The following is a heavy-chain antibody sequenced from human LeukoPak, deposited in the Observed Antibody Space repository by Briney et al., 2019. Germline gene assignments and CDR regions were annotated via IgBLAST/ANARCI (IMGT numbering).Heavy chain of an antibody. V-gene: IGHV4-39*07. Sequence: RSSETLSLTCTVSGYSINSGDYYWVWIRQPPGKGLEWIGSIYSGSTSYNPSLKSRVTMTVDTSKSQFSLKLSSVTAADTAVYFCARSPHIWFAERGWFDPWGQGTLVTVSS. CDR2: IYSGST. CDR3: ARSPHIWFAERGWFDP. J-gene: IGHJ5*02. CDR1: GYSINSGDYY. D-gene: IGHD3-10*01.